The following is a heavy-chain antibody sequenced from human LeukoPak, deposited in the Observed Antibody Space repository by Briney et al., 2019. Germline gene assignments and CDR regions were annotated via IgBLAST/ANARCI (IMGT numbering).Heavy chain of an antibody. J-gene: IGHJ6*04. D-gene: IGHD3-10*02. V-gene: IGHV3-48*03. CDR3: AELGITMIGGV. Sequence: PGGSLRLSCAASGFTFSSYEMSWVRQAPGKGLEWISFISGSGITIYYADSVKGRFTISRDNAKNSLYLQLNSLRAEDTAVYYCAELGITMIGGVWGKGTTVTISS. CDR1: GFTFSSYE. CDR2: ISGSGITI.